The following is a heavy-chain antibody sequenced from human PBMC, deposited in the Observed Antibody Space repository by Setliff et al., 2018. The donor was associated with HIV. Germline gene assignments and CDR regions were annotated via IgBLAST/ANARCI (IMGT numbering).Heavy chain of an antibody. CDR3: ARSQYSNGPGDYHFYYMDV. CDR1: GFTFDDYG. J-gene: IGHJ6*03. V-gene: IGHV3-20*04. D-gene: IGHD5-18*01. CDR2: INWNGGSR. Sequence: GGSLRLSCAASGFTFDDYGLSWVRQAPGKGLEWVSGINWNGGSRGYADSVKGRFTIFRDNAKNSLYLQMNSLRAEDTALCYCARSQYSNGPGDYHFYYMDVWGKGTTVTVSS.